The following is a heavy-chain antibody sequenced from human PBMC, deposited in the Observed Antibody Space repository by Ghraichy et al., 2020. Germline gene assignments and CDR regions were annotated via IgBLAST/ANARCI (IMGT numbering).Heavy chain of an antibody. J-gene: IGHJ4*02. CDR1: EFTFSGAW. CDR2: INKDGNER. V-gene: IGHV3-7*03. CDR3: TTHGYSFGYCFDH. D-gene: IGHD5-18*01. Sequence: GGSLRLSCAASEFTFSGAWMTWVRQAPGKGLEWVASINKDGNERRYVDSVRGRFTISRDNVKNSLYLQMNSLIAEDTAVYYCTTHGYSFGYCFDHWGQGTMSTVSS.